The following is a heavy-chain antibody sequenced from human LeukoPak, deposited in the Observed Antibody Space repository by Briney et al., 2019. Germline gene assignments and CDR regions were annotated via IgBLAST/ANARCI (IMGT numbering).Heavy chain of an antibody. CDR1: GGSISSSSYY. D-gene: IGHD4-17*01. CDR2: IYYSGST. J-gene: IGHJ5*02. V-gene: IGHV4-39*07. Sequence: PSETLSLTCTVSGGSISSSSYYWGWIRQPPGKGLEWIGSIYYSGSTYYNPSLKSRVTISVDTSKNQFSLKLSSVTAADTAVYYCARDLVPDYGDSADNWFDPWGQGTLVTVSS. CDR3: ARDLVPDYGDSADNWFDP.